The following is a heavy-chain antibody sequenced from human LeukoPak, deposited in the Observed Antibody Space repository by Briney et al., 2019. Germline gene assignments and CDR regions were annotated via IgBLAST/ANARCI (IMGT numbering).Heavy chain of an antibody. V-gene: IGHV4-34*01. CDR2: INHSGST. J-gene: IGHJ5*02. Sequence: PSETLSLTCAVYGGSFSGYYWSWIRQPPGKGLEWIGEINHSGSTNYNPSLKSRVTISVDTPKNQFSLKLSSVTAADTAVYYCARGGEGNYGSGSYYIDNWFDPWGQGTLVTVSS. CDR3: ARGGEGNYGSGSYYIDNWFDP. D-gene: IGHD3-10*01. CDR1: GGSFSGYY.